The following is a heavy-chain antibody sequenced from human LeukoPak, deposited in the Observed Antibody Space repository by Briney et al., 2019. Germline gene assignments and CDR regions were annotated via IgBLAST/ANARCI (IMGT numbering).Heavy chain of an antibody. V-gene: IGHV4-61*02. CDR2: IYTSGST. Sequence: KASETLSLTCTVSGNSISSGDNYWSWIRQPAGKGLEWIGRIYTSGSTNYNPSLKSRVTISVDTSKNQFSLKLSSVTAADTAVYYCARVSPKGIAVAATGGWFDPWGQGTLVTVSS. D-gene: IGHD6-19*01. CDR1: GNSISSGDNY. CDR3: ARVSPKGIAVAATGGWFDP. J-gene: IGHJ5*02.